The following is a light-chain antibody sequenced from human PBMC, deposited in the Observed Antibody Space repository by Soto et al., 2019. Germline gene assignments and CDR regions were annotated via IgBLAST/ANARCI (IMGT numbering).Light chain of an antibody. J-gene: IGKJ1*01. CDR2: GSS. Sequence: DIQITQSPSSLSASVGDRVTTTCRTSQTTYHLNWYQQKPGNAPKLLIYGSSSLQSGVPSRFSRSGSGTEFALTIRSLQREDFATCYCQQSHSPSPWTFGRGTKVDIK. CDR3: QQSHSPSPWT. V-gene: IGKV1-39*01. CDR1: QTTYH.